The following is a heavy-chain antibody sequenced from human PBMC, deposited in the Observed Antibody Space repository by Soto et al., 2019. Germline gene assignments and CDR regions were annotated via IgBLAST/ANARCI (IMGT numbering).Heavy chain of an antibody. Sequence: PSETLSLTCTVSGGSISSYYWSWIRQPPGKGLERIGYIYYSGSTNYNPSLKSRVTISVDTSKNQFSLKLSSVTAADTAVYYCANQRAPGLIDYWGQGTLVTVSS. V-gene: IGHV4-59*01. CDR3: ANQRAPGLIDY. CDR1: GGSISSYY. CDR2: IYYSGST. J-gene: IGHJ4*02.